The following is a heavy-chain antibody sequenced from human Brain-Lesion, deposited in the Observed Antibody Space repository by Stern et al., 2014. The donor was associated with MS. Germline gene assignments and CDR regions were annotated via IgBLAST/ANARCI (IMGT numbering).Heavy chain of an antibody. V-gene: IGHV3-30*18. CDR3: AKDRQLLTYFFDY. Sequence: QMQLVQSGGGVVYPGRPLRLSCAASGFTFRTFGMHWVRQAPGKGLAWVAFISYDGGYTYYADSVKGRFTISRDNSKNTLYLQMNSLRVEDTAVYHCAKDRQLLTYFFDYWGQGSLVTVSS. D-gene: IGHD3-9*01. CDR2: ISYDGGYT. CDR1: GFTFRTFG. J-gene: IGHJ4*02.